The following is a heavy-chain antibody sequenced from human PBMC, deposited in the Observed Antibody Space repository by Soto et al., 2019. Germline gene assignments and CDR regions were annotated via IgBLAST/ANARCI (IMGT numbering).Heavy chain of an antibody. CDR1: GFTFSTYN. Sequence: EVQLVESGGGLVQPGGSLRLSCAASGFTFSTYNMNWVRQAPGKGLEWVSYIRGSGAIYYADSVQGRFTMSRDNAKNSLYLQMNSLRAEDTAVYYCARDFLRGYGPDYWGQVTLVTVSS. V-gene: IGHV3-48*01. CDR2: IRGSGAI. J-gene: IGHJ4*02. D-gene: IGHD2-15*01. CDR3: ARDFLRGYGPDY.